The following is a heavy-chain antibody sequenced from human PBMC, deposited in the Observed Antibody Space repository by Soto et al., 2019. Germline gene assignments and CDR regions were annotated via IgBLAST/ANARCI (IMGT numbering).Heavy chain of an antibody. J-gene: IGHJ6*03. D-gene: IGHD3-3*01. Sequence: GGSLRLSCSASGFTFSSHWMSWVRQAPGKELEWVANIKQDGSEKYYVDSVKGRFTISRDNAKNSLYLQMNSLRAGDTAVYYCARHDYDFLGGYYYYYMVVWGKGIRVSVAS. CDR2: IKQDGSEK. CDR1: GFTFSSHW. V-gene: IGHV3-7*01. CDR3: ARHDYDFLGGYYYYYMVV.